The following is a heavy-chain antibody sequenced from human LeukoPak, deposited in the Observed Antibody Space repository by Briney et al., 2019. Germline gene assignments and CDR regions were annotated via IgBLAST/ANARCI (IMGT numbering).Heavy chain of an antibody. Sequence: GGSLRLSCAASGFTFSSYAISWVRQAPGQGLEWMGRIIPILGIANYAQKFQGRVTITADKSTSTAYMELSSLRSEDTAVYYCAREGERPPSSNSGYDYYWGQGTLVTVSS. V-gene: IGHV1-69*04. J-gene: IGHJ4*02. D-gene: IGHD5-12*01. CDR1: GFTFSSYA. CDR2: IIPILGIA. CDR3: AREGERPPSSNSGYDYY.